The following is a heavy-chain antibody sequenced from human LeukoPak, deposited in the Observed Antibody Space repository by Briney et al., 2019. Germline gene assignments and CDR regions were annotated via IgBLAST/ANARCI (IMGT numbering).Heavy chain of an antibody. CDR2: IKKDGSEI. CDR3: ARESLDYDIDY. CDR1: GFAFSNFW. D-gene: IGHD4-17*01. V-gene: IGHV3-7*01. Sequence: GGSLRLSCAASGFAFSNFWMSWVRQPPAKGLEWVANIKKDGSEINYVDSVKGRFTISRDNAKNSLYLQMNSLRAEDTAVYYCARESLDYDIDYWGQGTLVTVSS. J-gene: IGHJ4*02.